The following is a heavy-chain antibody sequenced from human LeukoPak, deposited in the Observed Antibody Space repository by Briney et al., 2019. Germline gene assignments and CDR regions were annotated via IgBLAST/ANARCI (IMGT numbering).Heavy chain of an antibody. J-gene: IGHJ5*02. CDR3: AKSLGKYQSNWFDP. V-gene: IGHV3-23*01. CDR2: ISGSGGST. CDR1: GFTFSSYG. D-gene: IGHD2-2*01. Sequence: GGSLRLSCAASGFTFSSYGMSWVRQAPGKGLEWVSAISGSGGSTYYADSVKGRFTISRDNSKNTLYLQMNSLRAEDTAVYYRAKSLGKYQSNWFDPWGQGTLVTVSS.